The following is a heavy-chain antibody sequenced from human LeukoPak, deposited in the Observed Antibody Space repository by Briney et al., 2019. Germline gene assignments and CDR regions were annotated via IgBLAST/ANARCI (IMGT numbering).Heavy chain of an antibody. CDR2: ISGSGGST. V-gene: IGHV3-23*01. Sequence: GGSLRLSCAASRFTFSSYAMSWVRQAPGKGLEWVSAISGSGGSTYYADSVKGRFTISRGNSKNTLYLQMNSLRAEDTAVYYCATRPSTGYSSGWYLIFWGQGTLVTVSS. CDR1: RFTFSSYA. J-gene: IGHJ4*02. CDR3: ATRPSTGYSSGWYLIF. D-gene: IGHD6-19*01.